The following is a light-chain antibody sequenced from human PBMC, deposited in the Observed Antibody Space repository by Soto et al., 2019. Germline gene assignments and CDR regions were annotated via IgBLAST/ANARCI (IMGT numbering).Light chain of an antibody. J-gene: IGKJ4*01. V-gene: IGKV3-20*01. CDR1: QSVSSSY. CDR3: QQYGSSPFT. Sequence: EIVLTQSPGTLSLSPGERATLSCRASQSVSSSYLAWYQQKPGQAHRLLIYGASSRATGIPDRFSGSGSGTDFTLTISRLEPEDFAMYYCQQYGSSPFTFGGGTKVEIK. CDR2: GAS.